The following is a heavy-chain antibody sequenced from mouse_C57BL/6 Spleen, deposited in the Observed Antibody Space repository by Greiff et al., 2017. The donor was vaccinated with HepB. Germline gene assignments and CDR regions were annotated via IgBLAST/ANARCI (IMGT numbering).Heavy chain of an antibody. V-gene: IGHV1-50*01. CDR1: GYTFTSYW. CDR3: ERSTTVVAKGLAY. CDR2: IDPSDSYT. J-gene: IGHJ3*01. Sequence: VQLQQSGAELVKPGASVKLSCKASGYTFTSYWMQWVKQRPGQGLEWIGEIDPSDSYTNYNQKFKGKATLTVDTSSSTAYMQLSSLTSEDSAVYYWERSTTVVAKGLAYWGQGTLVTVSA. D-gene: IGHD1-1*01.